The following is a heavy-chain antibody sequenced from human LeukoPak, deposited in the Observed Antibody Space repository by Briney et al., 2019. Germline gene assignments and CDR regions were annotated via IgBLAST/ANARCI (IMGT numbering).Heavy chain of an antibody. J-gene: IGHJ4*02. CDR1: GFTFDDYA. D-gene: IGHD3-10*01. V-gene: IGHV3-43*02. CDR3: AKVFVPSYEMVRGVPDY. Sequence: TGGSLRLSCAASGFTFDDYAMHWVRQAPGKGLEWVSLISGDGGSTYYADSVKGRFTISRDNSKNSLYLQMNSLRTEDTALYYCAKVFVPSYEMVRGVPDYWGQGTLVTVSS. CDR2: ISGDGGST.